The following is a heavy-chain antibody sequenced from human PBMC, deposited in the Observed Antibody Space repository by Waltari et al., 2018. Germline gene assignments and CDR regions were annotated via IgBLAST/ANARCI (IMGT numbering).Heavy chain of an antibody. J-gene: IGHJ4*02. CDR2: IYSYGRT. D-gene: IGHD2-15*01. CDR1: AFSFGSNH. CDR3: ARDPRWYESGD. Sequence: VPLVDSGGGLFKRGGSLTSYCLPSAFSFGSNHMSWVGQAPGKGVEWVSVIYSYGRTNYAESVKGRFTISRDSSKNTVYLQMSSLRVEDTAIYYCARDPRWYESGDWGQGTLVTVSS. V-gene: IGHV3-53*01.